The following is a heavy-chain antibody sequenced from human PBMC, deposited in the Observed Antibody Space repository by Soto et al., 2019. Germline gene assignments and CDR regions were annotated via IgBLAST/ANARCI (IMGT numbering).Heavy chain of an antibody. D-gene: IGHD3-22*01. CDR2: IYYSGST. V-gene: IGHV4-39*01. CDR3: AGPTYYYDSSGYYFSNFDY. Sequence: IRQPPGKGLEWIGSIYYSGSTYYNPSLKSRVTISVDTSKNQFSLKLSSVTAADTAVYYCAGPTYYYDSSGYYFSNFDYWGQGTLVTASS. J-gene: IGHJ4*02.